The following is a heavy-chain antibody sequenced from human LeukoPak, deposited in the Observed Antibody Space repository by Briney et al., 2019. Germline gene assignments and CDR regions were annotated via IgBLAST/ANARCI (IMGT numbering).Heavy chain of an antibody. CDR3: AKGAGYSSNWNFDY. D-gene: IGHD6-13*01. CDR2: ISGQGDST. CDR1: GFTFSSYA. V-gene: IGHV3-23*01. Sequence: GGSLRLSCAASGFTFSSYAMSWVRQAPGKGLEWVSTISGQGDSTYYADSVKGRFTISRDNSKNTLYLQMNSLRLEDTAGYYCAKGAGYSSNWNFDYWGQGTLVTVSS. J-gene: IGHJ4*02.